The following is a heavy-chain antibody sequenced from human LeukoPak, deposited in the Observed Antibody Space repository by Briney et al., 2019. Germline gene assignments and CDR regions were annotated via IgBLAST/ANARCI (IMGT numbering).Heavy chain of an antibody. CDR3: AKDSSPMVRGATDY. CDR1: GFTFSSYG. CDR2: IRYDGSNK. J-gene: IGHJ4*02. D-gene: IGHD3-10*01. V-gene: IGHV3-30*02. Sequence: GGSLRLSCAACGFTFSSYGMHWVRQAPGKGLEGVAFIRYDGSNKYYADSVKGRFTISRDNFKNTLYLQMNSLRAEDTAVYYCAKDSSPMVRGATDYWGQGTLVTVSS.